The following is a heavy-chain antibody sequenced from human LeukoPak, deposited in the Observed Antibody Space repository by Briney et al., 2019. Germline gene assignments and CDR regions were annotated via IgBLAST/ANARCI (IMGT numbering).Heavy chain of an antibody. CDR3: ATGYSSTNFDY. Sequence: ASVTVSFTSSGYTFTIYYMHWVRQAPGQGLEWMGWINPNSGGTNYAQKFQGRLTMTRDTSISTAYMELSRLRSDDTAVYYCATGYSSTNFDYWGQGTLVTVSS. J-gene: IGHJ4*02. V-gene: IGHV1-2*02. CDR1: GYTFTIYY. D-gene: IGHD6-19*01. CDR2: INPNSGGT.